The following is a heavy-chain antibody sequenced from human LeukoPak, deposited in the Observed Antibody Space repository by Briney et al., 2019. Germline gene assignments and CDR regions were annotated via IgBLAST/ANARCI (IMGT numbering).Heavy chain of an antibody. CDR2: ISPGGSGT. J-gene: IGHJ4*02. CDR3: AISTRISVAGTGHFDS. V-gene: IGHV3-74*01. CDR1: GLTFRDFW. D-gene: IGHD6-19*01. Sequence: GGSLRLSCEASGLTFRDFWMHWVRQAPGGGLMWVSRISPGGSGTSYADSVKGRFSISRDNAEDTLYLQMNSLTADDTAVYYCAISTRISVAGTGHFDSWGQGTLVTVSS.